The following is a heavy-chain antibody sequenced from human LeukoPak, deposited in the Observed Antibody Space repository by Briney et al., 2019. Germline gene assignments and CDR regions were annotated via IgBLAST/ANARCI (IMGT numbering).Heavy chain of an antibody. CDR2: INHSGST. D-gene: IGHD2-8*01. V-gene: IGHV4-34*01. CDR3: ARGDLGYCTNGVCFIVQFGRLFDY. CDR1: GGSISSYY. J-gene: IGHJ4*02. Sequence: PSETLPLTCTVSGGSISSYYWSWIRQPPGKGLEWIGEINHSGSTNYNPSLKSRVTISVDTSKNQFSLKLSSVTAADTAVYYCARGDLGYCTNGVCFIVQFGRLFDYWGQGTLVTVSS.